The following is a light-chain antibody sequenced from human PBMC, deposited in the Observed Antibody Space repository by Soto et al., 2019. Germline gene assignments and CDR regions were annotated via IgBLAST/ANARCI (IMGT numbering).Light chain of an antibody. CDR2: AGS. J-gene: IGKJ1*01. Sequence: DIPMTQSPSSLSASVGDRVTITCRASQVIDNYLAWYQQQPGKVPRLLIYAGSILQTGVPSRFSGSGSGTDFTLTISSLQPEDVATYYCQKYHSAPWTFGQGTKVEIK. CDR1: QVIDNY. V-gene: IGKV1-27*01. CDR3: QKYHSAPWT.